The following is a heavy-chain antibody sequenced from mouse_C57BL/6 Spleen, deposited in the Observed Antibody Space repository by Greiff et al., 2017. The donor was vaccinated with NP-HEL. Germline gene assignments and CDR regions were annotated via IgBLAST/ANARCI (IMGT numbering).Heavy chain of an antibody. CDR1: GFTFSSYA. CDR2: ISDGGSYT. CDR3: ARDAGGFAY. J-gene: IGHJ3*01. Sequence: EVNVVESGGGLVKPGGSLKLSCAASGFTFSSYAMSWVRQTPEKRLEWVATISDGGSYTYYPDNVKGRFTISRDNAKNNLYLQMSHLKSEDTAMYYCARDAGGFAYWGQGTLVTVSA. V-gene: IGHV5-4*01.